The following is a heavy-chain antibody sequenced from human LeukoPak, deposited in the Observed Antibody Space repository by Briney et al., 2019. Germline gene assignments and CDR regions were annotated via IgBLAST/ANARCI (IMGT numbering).Heavy chain of an antibody. V-gene: IGHV3-7*01. CDR3: ARAGRGLRYFDWLTYDY. J-gene: IGHJ4*02. CDR1: GFTLGHYW. D-gene: IGHD3-9*01. Sequence: GGSLRLSCAASGFTLGHYWMTWVRQAPGKGLEWVANIKEDGSEEYYVDSVKGRFTISRDNAKNTLYLQMNSLRAEDTAVYYCARAGRGLRYFDWLTYDYWGQGTLVTVSS. CDR2: IKEDGSEE.